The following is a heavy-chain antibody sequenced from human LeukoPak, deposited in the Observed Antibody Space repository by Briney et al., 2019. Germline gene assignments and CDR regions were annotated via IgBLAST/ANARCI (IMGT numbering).Heavy chain of an antibody. CDR2: ISGGGDYI. J-gene: IGHJ4*02. Sequence: GGSLRLSCVASGFTFTSYAMTWVRQAPGKGLEGVSAISGGGDYIYYGDSVKGRFTSSRDNSKSTLYLQMRNLRAEDTAVYYCAKNWGPGMAFYECWGQGTQVTVSS. V-gene: IGHV3-23*01. CDR1: GFTFTSYA. CDR3: AKNWGPGMAFYEC. D-gene: IGHD5-18*01.